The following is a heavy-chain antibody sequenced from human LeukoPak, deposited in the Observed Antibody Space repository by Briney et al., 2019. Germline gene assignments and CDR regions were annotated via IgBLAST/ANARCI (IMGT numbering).Heavy chain of an antibody. CDR1: GYTFTTYY. V-gene: IGHV1-46*01. D-gene: IGHD3-16*01. J-gene: IGHJ4*02. CDR2: VNPSGGGT. CDR3: ARTLYIASAPGGFDY. Sequence: ASVKVSCKASGYTFTTYYMHWVRQAPGQGLEWMGVVNPSGGGTSYSQMFQGRLTMTRDMSTSTVYMELSSLRSDDTAVYYCARTLYIASAPGGFDYWGQGTLVTVSS.